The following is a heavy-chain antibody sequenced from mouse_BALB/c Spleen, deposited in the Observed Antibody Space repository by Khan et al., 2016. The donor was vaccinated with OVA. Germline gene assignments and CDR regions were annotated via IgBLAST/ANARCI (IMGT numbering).Heavy chain of an antibody. V-gene: IGHV5-6-3*01. CDR3: ARMARTIN. CDR1: GFTFSSYG. J-gene: IGHJ2*01. Sequence: EGKRGEDGGGFVQPGGSLKFSCAASGFTFSSYGLSWVRQTPDKRLELVATINTNDGSTYYPDSVKGRFTISRDNAKNNLYLQMSSVKAEDTARYYCARMARTINWGEGTTLTVSS. CDR2: INTNDGST.